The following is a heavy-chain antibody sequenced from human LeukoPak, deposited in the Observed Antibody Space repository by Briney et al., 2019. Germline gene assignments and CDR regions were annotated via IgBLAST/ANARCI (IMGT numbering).Heavy chain of an antibody. CDR1: GGTFSSYA. J-gene: IGHJ3*02. Sequence: SVKVSCKASGGTFSSYAISWVRQAPGQGLEWMGGIIPIFGTANYAQKFQGRVTITADKSTSTAYMELSSLRSEDTAVYYCARDPHVDIVATVDDAFDIWGQGTVVSVSS. D-gene: IGHD5-12*01. CDR3: ARDPHVDIVATVDDAFDI. V-gene: IGHV1-69*06. CDR2: IIPIFGTA.